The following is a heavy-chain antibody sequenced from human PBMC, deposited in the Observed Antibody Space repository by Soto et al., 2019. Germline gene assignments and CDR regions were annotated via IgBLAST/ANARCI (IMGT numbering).Heavy chain of an antibody. CDR3: GTDQWGGAFGL. V-gene: IGHV3-7*01. D-gene: IGHD3-10*01. CDR2: IKEDGSVT. J-gene: IGHJ3*01. CDR1: DFTISPYW. Sequence: EVQVVESGGGLDQPGGSLRLSCATSDFTISPYWMTWVRQTPGQGLEFVANIKEDGSVTNYVDSVKGRFTISRDNAKNSLYLQLNSLRAEDTAVYYCGTDQWGGAFGLWGRGTTVTVSS.